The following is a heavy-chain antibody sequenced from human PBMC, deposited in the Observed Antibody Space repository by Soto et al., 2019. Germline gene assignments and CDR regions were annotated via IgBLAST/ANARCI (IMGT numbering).Heavy chain of an antibody. J-gene: IGHJ4*02. CDR3: AKDPGFMITFGGVSFDY. CDR1: GFTFSSYA. D-gene: IGHD3-16*01. Sequence: GGSLRLSCAASGFTFSSYAMSWVRQAPGKGLEWVSAISGSGGSTYYADSVKGRFTISRDNSKNTLYLQMNSLRAEDTAVYYCAKDPGFMITFGGVSFDYWGQGTLVTVSS. V-gene: IGHV3-23*01. CDR2: ISGSGGST.